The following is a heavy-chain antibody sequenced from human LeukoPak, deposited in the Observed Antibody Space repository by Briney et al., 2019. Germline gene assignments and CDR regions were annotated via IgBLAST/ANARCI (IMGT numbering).Heavy chain of an antibody. V-gene: IGHV3-48*02. Sequence: GGSLRLSCAASGFTFDDYGMNWVRQAPGKGLEWVSYISSSSSTIYYADSVKGRFTISRDNAKNSLYLQMNSLRDEDTAVYYCARDSGGIAVAPNPNDAFDIWGQGTMVTVSS. CDR2: ISSSSSTI. CDR1: GFTFDDYG. D-gene: IGHD6-19*01. J-gene: IGHJ3*02. CDR3: ARDSGGIAVAPNPNDAFDI.